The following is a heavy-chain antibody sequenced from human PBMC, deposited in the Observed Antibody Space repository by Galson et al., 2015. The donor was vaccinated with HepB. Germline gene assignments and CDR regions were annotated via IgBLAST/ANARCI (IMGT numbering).Heavy chain of an antibody. V-gene: IGHV3-48*01. J-gene: IGHJ4*02. Sequence: SLRLSCAASGFSLTDYAMNWVRRAPGKGLEWAAYISSGSTTIHYADSVKGRFTISRDNAKNSVFLQMNSLRGEDTAVYYCVRDRGSGFGGNDVPSFDYWGRGSLVTVSP. CDR3: VRDRGSGFGGNDVPSFDY. CDR1: GFSLTDYA. CDR2: ISSGSTTI. D-gene: IGHD5-12*01.